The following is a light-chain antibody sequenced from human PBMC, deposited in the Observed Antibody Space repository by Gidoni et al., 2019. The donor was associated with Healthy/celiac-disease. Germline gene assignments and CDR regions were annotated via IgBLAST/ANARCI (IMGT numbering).Light chain of an antibody. V-gene: IGKV4-1*01. CDR2: WAS. CDR3: QQYYSTPLT. J-gene: IGKJ4*01. CDR1: QSVLYSSNNKNY. Sequence: DIVMTLSPDSLAVSLGERATINCKSSQSVLYSSNNKNYLAWYQQKPGQPPKLLIYWASTRESGVPDRFSGSGSGTYFTLTISSLQAEDVAVYYCQQYYSTPLTFGGGTKVEIK.